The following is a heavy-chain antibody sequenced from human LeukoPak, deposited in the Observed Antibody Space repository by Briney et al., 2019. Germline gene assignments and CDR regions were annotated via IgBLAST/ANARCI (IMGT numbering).Heavy chain of an antibody. V-gene: IGHV3-48*03. CDR2: ISISSFNR. CDR3: ATSKGSSHYFDY. CDR1: GFTFNNYE. D-gene: IGHD6-13*01. J-gene: IGHJ4*02. Sequence: PGFSLRLSCAASGFTFNNYEMNWVRQAPATGLEGVSYISISSFNRSYADSVKGRFTISRDNAKNSLYLQMNSLRAEDTGLYYCATSKGSSHYFDYWSQGTLVTVSS.